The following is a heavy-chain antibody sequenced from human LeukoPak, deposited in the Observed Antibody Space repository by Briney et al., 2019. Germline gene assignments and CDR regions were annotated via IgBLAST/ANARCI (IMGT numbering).Heavy chain of an antibody. D-gene: IGHD1-26*01. CDR1: GFIFDNFG. J-gene: IGHJ4*02. CDR3: ARASVSFFPFVS. CDR2: INWNGGST. Sequence: PGGSLRLSCTASGFIFDNFGMAWVRQAPGKGLEWVSGINWNGGSTHYADSVKGRFTVSRDNARNSLYLQMASLRVGDTAFYYCARASVSFFPFVSWGQGTLVTVSS. V-gene: IGHV3-20*04.